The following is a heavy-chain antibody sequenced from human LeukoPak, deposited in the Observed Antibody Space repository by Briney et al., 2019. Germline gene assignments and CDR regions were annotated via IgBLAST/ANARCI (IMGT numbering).Heavy chain of an antibody. CDR1: GFTFSSYA. D-gene: IGHD1-1*01. V-gene: IGHV3-30-3*01. J-gene: IGHJ4*02. CDR2: ISYDGSNK. CDR3: ARRLSPDY. Sequence: GRSLRLSCAASGFTFSSYAMHWVRQAPGKGLEWVAVISYDGSNKYYADSVKGRFTISRDNAKNTLYLQMNSLRAEDTAVYFCARRLSPDYWGQGTLVTVSS.